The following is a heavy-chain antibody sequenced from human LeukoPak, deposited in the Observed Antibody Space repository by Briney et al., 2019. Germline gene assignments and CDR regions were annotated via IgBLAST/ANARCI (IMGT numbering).Heavy chain of an antibody. Sequence: ETLSLTCXVYGGSXSGYYWSWIRQPPGKGLEWIGEINHSGSTNYNPSLKSRVTISVDTSKNQFSLKLSSVTAADTAVYYCARSPRGTAASSGNLFDYWGQGTLVTVSS. D-gene: IGHD3-22*01. CDR2: INHSGST. J-gene: IGHJ4*02. CDR1: GGSXSGYY. CDR3: ARSPRGTAASSGNLFDY. V-gene: IGHV4-34*01.